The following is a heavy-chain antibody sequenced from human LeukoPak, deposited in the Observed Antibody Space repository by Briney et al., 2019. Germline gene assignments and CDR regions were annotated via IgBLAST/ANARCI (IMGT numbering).Heavy chain of an antibody. Sequence: SETLSLTCTVSGGSISSYYWSWIRQPPGKGLEWIGYIYYSGSTNYNPSLKSRVTISVDTSKNQFSLKLSSVTAADTAVYYCAHDSSGYYGHGGYMDVWGKGTTVTVSS. D-gene: IGHD3-22*01. CDR3: AHDSSGYYGHGGYMDV. V-gene: IGHV4-59*01. J-gene: IGHJ6*03. CDR1: GGSISSYY. CDR2: IYYSGST.